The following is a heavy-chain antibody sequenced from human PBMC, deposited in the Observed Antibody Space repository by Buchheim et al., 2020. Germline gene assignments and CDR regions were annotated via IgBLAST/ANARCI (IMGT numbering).Heavy chain of an antibody. CDR2: ISYDGSSK. V-gene: IGHV3-30*04. D-gene: IGHD1-26*01. CDR3: ANEGPAGELLGGFDN. CDR1: GFTFSNYA. Sequence: QVQLVESGGGVVQPGRSLRLSCAASGFTFSNYAMHWVRQAPGKGLEWVAFISYDGSSKYYADSVKARFTISRDNSKNKLYMQMNSLRAEDTAVYYCANEGPAGELLGGFDNWGQGTL. J-gene: IGHJ4*02.